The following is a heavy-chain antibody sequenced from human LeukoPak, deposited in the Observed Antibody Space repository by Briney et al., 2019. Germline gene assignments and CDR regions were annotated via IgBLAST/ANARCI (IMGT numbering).Heavy chain of an antibody. J-gene: IGHJ4*02. CDR2: ISGNGVNT. V-gene: IGHV3-23*01. CDR3: AKPMCSGTSCYRYFDY. D-gene: IGHD2-2*01. CDR1: GFTFSSYA. Sequence: GGSLRLSCAASGFTFSSYAMSWVRQAPGKGLEWVSGISGNGVNTYHADSVKGRFTISRDNSKNTLYLQMNSLRVEDTAVYYCAKPMCSGTSCYRYFDYWGQGSPVTVSS.